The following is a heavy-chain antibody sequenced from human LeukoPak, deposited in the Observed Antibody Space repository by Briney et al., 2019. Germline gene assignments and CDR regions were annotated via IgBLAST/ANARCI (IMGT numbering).Heavy chain of an antibody. CDR2: ISSSSSYI. CDR1: GYTFTAYF. J-gene: IGHJ3*02. D-gene: IGHD6-19*01. Sequence: SCKASGYTFTAYFIHWVRQAPGKGLEWVSSISSSSSYIYYADSVKGRFTISRDNAKNSLYLQMNSLRAEDTAVYYCARDLGSSGGQDAFDIWGQGTMVTVSS. CDR3: ARDLGSSGGQDAFDI. V-gene: IGHV3-21*01.